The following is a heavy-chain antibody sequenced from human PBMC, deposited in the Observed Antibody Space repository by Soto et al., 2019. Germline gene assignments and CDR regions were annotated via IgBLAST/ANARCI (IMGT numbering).Heavy chain of an antibody. CDR1: GFTFSSYD. D-gene: IGHD3-9*01. CDR3: AKDRRYFDWSPDMDV. V-gene: IGHV3-30*18. Sequence: QPGGSLRLSCAASGFTFSSYDMHWVRQAPGKGLEWVAVISYDGSNKYYSDSVKDRFTISRDNPKNTLFLQMNSLRAEDTAVYYCAKDRRYFDWSPDMDVWGQGTTVTVSS. CDR2: ISYDGSNK. J-gene: IGHJ6*02.